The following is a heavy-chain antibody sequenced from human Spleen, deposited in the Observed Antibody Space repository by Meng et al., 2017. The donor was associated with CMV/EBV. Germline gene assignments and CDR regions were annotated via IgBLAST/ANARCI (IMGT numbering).Heavy chain of an antibody. CDR3: ARAYCGGDCYSGFDY. CDR1: GASISNNRW. CDR2: IFDSRIT. Sequence: SGASISNNRWWSWVHQPPGKGLEWIGEIFDSRITNYNPSLESRLTISEDKSHNQFSLKLNSVTAADTAVYYCARAYCGGDCYSGFDYWGQGILVTVSS. J-gene: IGHJ4*02. V-gene: IGHV4-4*02. D-gene: IGHD2-21*01.